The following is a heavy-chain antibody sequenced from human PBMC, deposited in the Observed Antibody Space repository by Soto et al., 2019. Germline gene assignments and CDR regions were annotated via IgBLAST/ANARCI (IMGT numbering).Heavy chain of an antibody. Sequence: QVQLVQSGAEVKKPGSSVKVSCKASGGTFSSYAISWVRQAPGQGLEWIGGIIPIFGTANYAQKFQGRVTITADESTSTAYMELSSLRSEDTAVYYCARSGQWLVPPSTYYYYYGMDVWGQGTTVTVSS. CDR2: IIPIFGTA. CDR3: ARSGQWLVPPSTYYYYYGMDV. CDR1: GGTFSSYA. D-gene: IGHD6-19*01. V-gene: IGHV1-69*01. J-gene: IGHJ6*02.